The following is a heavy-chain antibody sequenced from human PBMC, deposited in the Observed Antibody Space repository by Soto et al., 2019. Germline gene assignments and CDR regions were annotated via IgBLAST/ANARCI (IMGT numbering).Heavy chain of an antibody. CDR2: IKTDGSST. J-gene: IGHJ5*02. D-gene: IGHD3-10*01. CDR3: ARGGLTNSGTYSKDP. V-gene: IGHV3-74*01. Sequence: GGSLRLSCAASGFTFSNYWMHWVRQGPGKGLVWVSRIKTDGSSTNYADSVKGRFTISRDNAKNTLYLEMNSLRAEDTAVYYYARGGLTNSGTYSKDPWGQGTLVTV. CDR1: GFTFSNYW.